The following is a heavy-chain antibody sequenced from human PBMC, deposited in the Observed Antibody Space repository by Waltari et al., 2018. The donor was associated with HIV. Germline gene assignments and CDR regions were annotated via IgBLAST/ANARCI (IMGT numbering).Heavy chain of an antibody. J-gene: IGHJ4*01. CDR2: LNPKSGAT. D-gene: IGHD3-16*01. CDR1: GYTFIGHY. Sequence: QEQLVQSGTEVKKPGASVRVSCQASGYTFIGHYIHWVRQAPGQGLEWMGWLNPKSGATNYAQRFRGRVTFTRDTSVNTAYLDLTGLRIDDTATYFCHRPWDSDHWGSDNWGQGTLVIVSS. V-gene: IGHV1-2*02. CDR3: HRPWDSDHWGSDN.